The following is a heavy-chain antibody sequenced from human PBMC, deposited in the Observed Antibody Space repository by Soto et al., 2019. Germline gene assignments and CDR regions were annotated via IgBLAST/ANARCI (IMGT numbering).Heavy chain of an antibody. CDR2: TYYRSRWDS. V-gene: IGHV6-1*01. D-gene: IGHD2-15*01. J-gene: IGHJ6*02. CDR1: GDTVSSNSVA. CDR3: ARADEDSAYYYYGMDV. Sequence: SQTLSLTCVGSGDTVSSNSVAWNWVRQSPSRGLEWLGRTYYRSRWDSDYAVSVRSRIDINADTSKNQVSLQLNSVTPEDTAVYYCARADEDSAYYYYGMDVWGQGTTVTVSS.